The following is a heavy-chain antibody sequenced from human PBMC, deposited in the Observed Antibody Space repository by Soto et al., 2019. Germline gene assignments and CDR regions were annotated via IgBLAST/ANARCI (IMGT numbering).Heavy chain of an antibody. Sequence: SETLSLTCTVSGGSISSGGYYWSWIRQHPGKGLEWIGYIYYSGSTYYNPSLKSRVTISVDTSKNQFSLKLSSVTAADTAVYYCARERYYDSSGYSYFDYWGQGTLVTVSS. CDR1: GGSISSGGYY. CDR2: IYYSGST. D-gene: IGHD3-22*01. CDR3: ARERYYDSSGYSYFDY. J-gene: IGHJ4*02. V-gene: IGHV4-31*03.